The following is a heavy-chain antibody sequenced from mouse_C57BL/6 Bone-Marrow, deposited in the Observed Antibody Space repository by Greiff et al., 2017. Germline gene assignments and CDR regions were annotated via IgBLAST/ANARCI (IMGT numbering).Heavy chain of an antibody. V-gene: IGHV5-12*01. CDR1: GFTFSDYY. Sequence: EVKLMESGGGLVQPGGSLKLSCAASGFTFSDYYMYWVRQTPEKRLEWVAYISNGGGSTYYPDTVKGRFTISRDNAKNTLYLQMSRLKSEDTAMYYCARHPYDGYYFYYAMDYWGQGTSVTVSS. CDR2: ISNGGGST. CDR3: ARHPYDGYYFYYAMDY. J-gene: IGHJ4*01. D-gene: IGHD2-3*01.